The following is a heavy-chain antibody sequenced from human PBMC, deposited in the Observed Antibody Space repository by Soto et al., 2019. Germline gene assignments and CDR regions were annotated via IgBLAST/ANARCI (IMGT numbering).Heavy chain of an antibody. CDR1: GVSIINTSYY. Sequence: SETLSLTCNVSGVSIINTSYYWGWIRQPPGKGLEWIGTVYFDGTTFYNPSLKSRLIISVDTSKNQFSLSLTSVTSAGTAFYYCARHGSSWGQGTLVTVSS. CDR2: VYFDGTT. CDR3: ARHGSS. J-gene: IGHJ5*02. V-gene: IGHV4-39*01.